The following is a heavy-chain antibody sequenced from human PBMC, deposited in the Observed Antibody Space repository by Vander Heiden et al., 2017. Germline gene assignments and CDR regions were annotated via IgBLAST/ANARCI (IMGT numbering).Heavy chain of an antibody. CDR1: GFTFSSYS. J-gene: IGHJ4*02. D-gene: IGHD6-19*01. CDR2: ISSSSSYI. V-gene: IGHV3-21*01. Sequence: EVQLVESGGGLVKPGGSLRLSCAASGFTFSSYSRNWVRQAPGKGLEWVSSISSSSSYIYYADSVKGRFTISRDNAKNSLYLQMNSLRAEDTAVYYCARVQQWLVRGADYWGQGTLVTVSS. CDR3: ARVQQWLVRGADY.